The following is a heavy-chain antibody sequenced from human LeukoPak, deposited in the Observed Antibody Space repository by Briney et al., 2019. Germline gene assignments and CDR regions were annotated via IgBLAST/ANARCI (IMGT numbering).Heavy chain of an antibody. CDR2: IIPIFGTA. V-gene: IGHV1-69*01. CDR1: GGTFSSYA. D-gene: IGHD5-24*01. J-gene: IGHJ4*02. Sequence: SVKASCKASGGTFSSYAISWVRQAPGQGLEWMGGIIPIFGTANYAQKFQGRVTITADESTSTAYMELSSLRSEDTAVYYCARTSVEDVYNHPPSFAYGGKGTRVKVSS. CDR3: ARTSVEDVYNHPPSFAY.